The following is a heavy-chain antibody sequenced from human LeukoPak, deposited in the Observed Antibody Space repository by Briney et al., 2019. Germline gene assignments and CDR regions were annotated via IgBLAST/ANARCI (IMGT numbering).Heavy chain of an antibody. CDR3: ASSTDGDYDFWSGYFV. CDR2: ISAYNGNT. CDR1: GYSFTSYG. J-gene: IGHJ4*02. V-gene: IGHV1-18*01. Sequence: ASVKVSCKASGYSFTSYGIRWVREAPGQGLEWMAWISAYNGNTNYAQKLQGRVTMTTDTSTSTAYIELRSLRSDDTAVYYCASSTDGDYDFWSGYFVWGQGTLVTVSS. D-gene: IGHD3-3*01.